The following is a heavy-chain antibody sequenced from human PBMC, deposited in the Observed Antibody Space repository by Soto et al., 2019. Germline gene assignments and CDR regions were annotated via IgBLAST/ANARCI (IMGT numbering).Heavy chain of an antibody. CDR1: GLTFTDYW. D-gene: IGHD1-26*01. CDR3: ASDRCRGTYYLRGVTYFFEE. V-gene: IGHV3-7*03. J-gene: IGHJ4*02. Sequence: GGSLRLSCVTYGLTFTDYWMSWVRQAPGKGLEWVANIKQDESEKNYLDSVKGRFTISRDNAKNSLYLQMNSLRAEDTAVYYCASDRCRGTYYLRGVTYFFEEWGQGA. CDR2: IKQDESEK.